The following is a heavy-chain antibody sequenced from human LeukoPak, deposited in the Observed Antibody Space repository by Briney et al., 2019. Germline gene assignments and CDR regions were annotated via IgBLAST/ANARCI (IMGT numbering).Heavy chain of an antibody. V-gene: IGHV4-59*11. J-gene: IGHJ6*03. CDR1: GDSISSHY. Sequence: PSETLSLTCTVSGDSISSHYWSWIRQPPGKGLEWIGFFYDSGSTNYKSSLKSRVTMSVDKSKNQFSLKLSSVTAADTAVYYCARVLQNYYHLDVWGTGTTVTVSS. CDR2: FYDSGST. D-gene: IGHD2/OR15-2a*01. CDR3: ARVLQNYYHLDV.